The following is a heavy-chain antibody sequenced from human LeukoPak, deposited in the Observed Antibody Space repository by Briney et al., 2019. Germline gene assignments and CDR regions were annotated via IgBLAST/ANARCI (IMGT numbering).Heavy chain of an antibody. V-gene: IGHV3-23*01. J-gene: IGHJ4*02. Sequence: TGGSLRLSCTASGFSVSTYPMAWVRQAPGKGLQWVSTITASGTDTFCADSVKGRFTISRDNSKNTLSLQMNSLRAEDTALYYCAKYTSGWVNDYWGQGTLVTASS. CDR3: AKYTSGWVNDY. CDR1: GFSVSTYP. CDR2: ITASGTDT. D-gene: IGHD6-19*01.